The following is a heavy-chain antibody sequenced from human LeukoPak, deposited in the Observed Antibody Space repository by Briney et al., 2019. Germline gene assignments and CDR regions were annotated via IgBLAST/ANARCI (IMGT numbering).Heavy chain of an antibody. CDR2: ISGSGSST. D-gene: IGHD5-18*01. CDR1: GFAFSSYA. J-gene: IGHJ4*02. Sequence: GGSLRLSCAASGFAFSSYAMSWVRQAPGKGLEWVSTISGSGSSTFYADSVKGRFTISRDNSKNTLYLQMNSLRAEDTAVYYCAKDHGYGQQDYWGQGTLVTVSS. CDR3: AKDHGYGQQDY. V-gene: IGHV3-23*01.